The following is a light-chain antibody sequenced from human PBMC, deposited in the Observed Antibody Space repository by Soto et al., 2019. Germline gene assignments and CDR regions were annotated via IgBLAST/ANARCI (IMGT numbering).Light chain of an antibody. CDR1: SSDVGGYNS. J-gene: IGLJ1*01. V-gene: IGLV2-14*03. CDR2: GVS. CDR3: SSFISSTTLALCV. Sequence: QSALTQPASVSGSPGQSITISCTGTSSDVGGYNSVSWYQQHPGKAPKLMIYGVSNRPSGISNRFSGSKSGNTASLTISGLQTEDEADYYCSSFISSTTLALCVFGTGTKLTVL.